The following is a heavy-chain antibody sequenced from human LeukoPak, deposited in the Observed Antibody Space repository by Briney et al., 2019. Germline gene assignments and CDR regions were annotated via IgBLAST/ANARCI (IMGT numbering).Heavy chain of an antibody. CDR2: INHSGGT. D-gene: IGHD6-19*01. CDR1: GGSFSGYY. Sequence: SETLSLTCAVYGGSFSGYYWSWIRQPPGKGLEWIGEINHSGGTNYNPSLKSRVTISVDTSKNQFSLKLSSVTAADTAVYYCARGLDVVAVAGLYYFDYWGQGTLVTVSS. J-gene: IGHJ4*02. V-gene: IGHV4-34*01. CDR3: ARGLDVVAVAGLYYFDY.